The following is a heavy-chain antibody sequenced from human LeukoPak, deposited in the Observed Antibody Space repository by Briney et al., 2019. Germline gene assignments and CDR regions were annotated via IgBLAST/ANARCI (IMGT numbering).Heavy chain of an antibody. D-gene: IGHD3-22*01. CDR2: INPNSGGT. CDR3: ARAPYYYDSSGYYYGMDV. J-gene: IGHJ6*02. Sequence: AASVKVSCTASGYTFTGYYMHWVRQAPGQGLEWMGWINPNSGGTNYAQKFQGRVTMTRDTSISTAYMELSRLRSDDTAVYYCARAPYYYDSSGYYYGMDVWGQGTTVTVSS. V-gene: IGHV1-2*02. CDR1: GYTFTGYY.